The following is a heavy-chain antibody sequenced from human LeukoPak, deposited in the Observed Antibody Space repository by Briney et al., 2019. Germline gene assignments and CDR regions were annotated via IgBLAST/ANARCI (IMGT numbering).Heavy chain of an antibody. Sequence: PGGSLRLSCAASGFTFSSYPMHWVRQAPGLGLQWVAVISHDGSNKYYADSVKGRFTISRDNSKNTLYLQMNSLRAEDTAVYYCAKDSRAYSSGWNDYWGQGTLVTVSS. CDR2: ISHDGSNK. CDR1: GFTFSSYP. J-gene: IGHJ4*02. CDR3: AKDSRAYSSGWNDY. V-gene: IGHV3-30-3*01. D-gene: IGHD6-19*01.